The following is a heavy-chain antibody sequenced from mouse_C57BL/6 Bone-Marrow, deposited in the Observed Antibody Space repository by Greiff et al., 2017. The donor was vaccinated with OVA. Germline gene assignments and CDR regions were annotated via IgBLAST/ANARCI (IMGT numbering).Heavy chain of an antibody. Sequence: VQLQQSGPELVKPGASVKISCKASGYTFTDYYMNWVKQSHGKSLEWIGDINPNNGGTSYNQKFKGKATLTVDKSSSTAYMELRSLTSEDSAVYYCAREALQYYFDYWGQGTTLTVSS. CDR3: AREALQYYFDY. CDR1: GYTFTDYY. CDR2: INPNNGGT. D-gene: IGHD3-1*01. J-gene: IGHJ2*01. V-gene: IGHV1-26*01.